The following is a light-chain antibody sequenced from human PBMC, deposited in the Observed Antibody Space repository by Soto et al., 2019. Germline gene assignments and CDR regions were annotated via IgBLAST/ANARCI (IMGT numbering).Light chain of an antibody. CDR3: QSYDSTLNIWV. V-gene: IGLV1-40*01. CDR2: DNT. CDR1: GSNIGAGYD. Sequence: QSVLTQPPSVSGAPGLRVTISCTGSGSNIGAGYDVHWYQQLPGTAPKLLIYDNTNRPSGVPDRFSGSKSGTSVSLAITGLQVEDEADYYCQSYDSTLNIWVFGGGIKLTVL. J-gene: IGLJ3*02.